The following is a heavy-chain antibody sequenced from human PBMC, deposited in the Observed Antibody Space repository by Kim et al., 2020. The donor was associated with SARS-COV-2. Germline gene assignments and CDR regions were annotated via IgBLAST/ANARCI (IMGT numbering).Heavy chain of an antibody. D-gene: IGHD4-4*01. CDR3: ARLWRASKYNTSGGMDV. CDR2: IYPGDSEI. V-gene: IGHV5-51*01. CDR1: GYSFTSSW. Sequence: GESLKISCEASGYSFTSSWIGWVRQMPGKGLEWMGIIYPGDSEIRYSPSIRGQVTISADMSTTTAYLQWNSLKASDTAMYYCARLWRASKYNTSGGMDVWGQGTAVSVSS. J-gene: IGHJ6*02.